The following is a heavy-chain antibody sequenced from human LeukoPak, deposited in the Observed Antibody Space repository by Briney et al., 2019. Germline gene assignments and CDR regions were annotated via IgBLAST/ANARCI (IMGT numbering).Heavy chain of an antibody. CDR3: ARFRWGITMVRGAKAGTLQRFDY. J-gene: IGHJ4*02. V-gene: IGHV4-34*01. D-gene: IGHD3-10*01. Sequence: PSETLSLTCAVYGGSFSGYYWSWIRQPPGKGLEWIGEINHSGSTNYNPSLKSRVTISVDTSKNQFSLKLSSVTAADTAVYYCARFRWGITMVRGAKAGTLQRFDYWGQGTLVTVSS. CDR2: INHSGST. CDR1: GGSFSGYY.